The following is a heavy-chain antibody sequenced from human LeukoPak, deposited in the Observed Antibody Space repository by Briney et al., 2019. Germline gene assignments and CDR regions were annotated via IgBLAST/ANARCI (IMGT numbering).Heavy chain of an antibody. CDR1: EFSVGSNY. Sequence: GGSLRLSCAASEFSVGSNYMTWVRQAPGKGLEWVSLIYSGGSTYYADSVKGRFTISRDDSKNTLYLQMNSLRAEDTAVYNCAKGDFYGSGRDYYYYMDVWGKGTTVTISS. CDR3: AKGDFYGSGRDYYYYMDV. D-gene: IGHD3-10*01. V-gene: IGHV3-66*01. J-gene: IGHJ6*03. CDR2: IYSGGST.